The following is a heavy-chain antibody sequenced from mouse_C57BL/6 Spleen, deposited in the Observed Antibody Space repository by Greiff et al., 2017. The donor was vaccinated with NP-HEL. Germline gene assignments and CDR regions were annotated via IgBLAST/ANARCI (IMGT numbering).Heavy chain of an antibody. CDR2: ISYDGSN. Sequence: DVQLQESGPGLVKPSQSLSLTCSVTGYSITSGYYWNWIRQFPGNKLEWMGYISYDGSNNYNPSLKNRISITRDTSKNQFFLKLNSVTTEDTATYYCAREGGLLRYQPRNYFDYWGQGTTLTVSS. D-gene: IGHD1-1*01. V-gene: IGHV3-6*01. CDR3: AREGGLLRYQPRNYFDY. J-gene: IGHJ2*01. CDR1: GYSITSGYY.